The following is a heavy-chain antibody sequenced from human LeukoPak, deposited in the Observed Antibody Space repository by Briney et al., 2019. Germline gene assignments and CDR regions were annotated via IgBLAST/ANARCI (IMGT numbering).Heavy chain of an antibody. CDR1: GYTFTNYG. D-gene: IGHD3-10*01. CDR3: ARDQIVGSFPPGGFDP. CDR2: ISTYNGNT. V-gene: IGHV1-18*01. J-gene: IGHJ5*02. Sequence: ASVKVSCKAAGYTFTNYGISWVRQAPGQGLEWMGWISTYNGNTNYAQNLQGRVTMTTDTSTSTAYMELRSLRSDDTAVYYCARDQIVGSFPPGGFDPWGQGTLVTVSS.